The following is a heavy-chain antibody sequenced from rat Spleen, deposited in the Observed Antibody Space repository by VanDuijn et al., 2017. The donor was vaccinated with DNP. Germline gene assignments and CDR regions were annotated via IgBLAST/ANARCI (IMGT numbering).Heavy chain of an antibody. CDR1: GFNFNDYW. D-gene: IGHD1-11*01. CDR2: INKESSTI. J-gene: IGHJ1*01. V-gene: IGHV4-2*01. Sequence: EVKLVESGGGLVQPGRSLKLSCAASGFNFNDYWMGWVRQAPGKGLERIGEINKESSTINYTPSLKVKFTVSRDNAQNTLYLQMSKLGSEDTAIYYCARGPNYGGYIYSWYFDFWGPGTMVTVSS. CDR3: ARGPNYGGYIYSWYFDF.